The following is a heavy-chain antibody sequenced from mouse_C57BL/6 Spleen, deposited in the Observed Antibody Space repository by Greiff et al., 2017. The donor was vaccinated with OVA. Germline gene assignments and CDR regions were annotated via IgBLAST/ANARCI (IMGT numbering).Heavy chain of an antibody. V-gene: IGHV1-63*01. CDR2: IYPGGGYT. J-gene: IGHJ2*01. CDR3: ARSKGFDY. Sequence: QVQLKESGAELVRPGTSVKMSCKASGYTFTNYWIGWAKQRPGHGLEWIGDIYPGGGYTNYNEKFKGKATLTADKSSSTAYMQFSSLTSEDSAIYYCARSKGFDYWGQGTTLTVSS. CDR1: GYTFTNYW.